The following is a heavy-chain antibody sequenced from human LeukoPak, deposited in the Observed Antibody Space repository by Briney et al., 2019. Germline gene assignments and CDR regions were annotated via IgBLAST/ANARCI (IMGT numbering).Heavy chain of an antibody. D-gene: IGHD3-22*01. Sequence: GGSLRLSCAASGFTFSSYAMSWVRQAPGKGLEWVSAISGSGGSTNYADSVKGRFTISRDNSKNTLYLQMNSLRAEDTAVYYCARDLVVIPFDYWGQGALVTVSS. J-gene: IGHJ4*02. V-gene: IGHV3-23*01. CDR2: ISGSGGST. CDR3: ARDLVVIPFDY. CDR1: GFTFSSYA.